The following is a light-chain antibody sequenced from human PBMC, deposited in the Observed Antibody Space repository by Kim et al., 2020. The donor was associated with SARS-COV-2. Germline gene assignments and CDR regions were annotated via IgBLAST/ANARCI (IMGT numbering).Light chain of an antibody. Sequence: SPGERSTPCCRASQSVSSYLAWYKQKPGEAPRLLIYDASNRATDIPARFSGSGSGTDFTLTISSLEPEDFAVYYCQQRSDWPPITCGEGTRLEIK. CDR1: QSVSSY. CDR3: QQRSDWPPIT. CDR2: DAS. V-gene: IGKV3-11*01. J-gene: IGKJ5*01.